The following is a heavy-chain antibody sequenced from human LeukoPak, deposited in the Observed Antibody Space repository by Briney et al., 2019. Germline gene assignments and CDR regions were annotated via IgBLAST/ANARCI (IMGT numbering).Heavy chain of an antibody. D-gene: IGHD3-22*01. CDR3: ARVPYYYDNSGYSEY. CDR2: ISAYNGNT. Sequence: ASVKVSCKASGYTFTSYGISWVRQAPGQGLEWMGWISAYNGNTNYAQKLQGRVTMTTDTSSSTAYMELRSLRSDDTAVYYCARVPYYYDNSGYSEYWGQGTLVTVSS. J-gene: IGHJ4*02. CDR1: GYTFTSYG. V-gene: IGHV1-18*01.